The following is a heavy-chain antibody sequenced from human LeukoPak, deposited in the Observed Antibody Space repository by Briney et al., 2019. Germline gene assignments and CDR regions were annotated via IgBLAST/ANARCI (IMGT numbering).Heavy chain of an antibody. Sequence: PSETLPLTCTVSGGSISSSSYYWGWIRQPPGKGLEWIGSIYYSGSTYYNPSLKSRVTISVDTSKNQFSLKLSSVTAADTAVYYCARLVYYYDSSGPEPRSGSIGAFDIWGQGTMVTVSS. D-gene: IGHD3-22*01. CDR3: ARLVYYYDSSGPEPRSGSIGAFDI. V-gene: IGHV4-39*07. CDR1: GGSISSSSYY. CDR2: IYYSGST. J-gene: IGHJ3*02.